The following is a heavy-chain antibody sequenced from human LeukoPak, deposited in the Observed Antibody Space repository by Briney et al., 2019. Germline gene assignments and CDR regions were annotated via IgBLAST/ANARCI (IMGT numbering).Heavy chain of an antibody. J-gene: IGHJ5*02. D-gene: IGHD5-24*01. CDR3: AKEQMATAFDP. V-gene: IGHV1-2*02. Sequence: ASVKVSCKASGYTFTDYYMHWVRQAPGQGLEWMGWINPNSGGTKYAQKFQGRVTMTRDTSISTAYMELSRLRSDDTAVYYCAKEQMATAFDPWGQGTLVTVSS. CDR2: INPNSGGT. CDR1: GYTFTDYY.